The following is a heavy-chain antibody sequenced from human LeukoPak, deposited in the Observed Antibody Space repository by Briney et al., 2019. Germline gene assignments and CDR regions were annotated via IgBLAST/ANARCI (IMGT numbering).Heavy chain of an antibody. J-gene: IGHJ3*02. V-gene: IGHV3-23*01. CDR2: ISGSGGST. Sequence: GVSLRLSCAASGVTFSGYAMSWVRQAPGKGLEWVSGISGSGGSTNYADSVKGRFTISRDNSKNTLYLQMNSLRAEDTAVYYCAKGGGIGGGAFDIWGQGTMVTVSS. CDR3: AKGGGIGGGAFDI. D-gene: IGHD2-15*01. CDR1: GVTFSGYA.